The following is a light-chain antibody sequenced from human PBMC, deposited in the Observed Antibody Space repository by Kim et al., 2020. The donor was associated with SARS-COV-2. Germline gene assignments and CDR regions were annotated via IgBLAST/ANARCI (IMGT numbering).Light chain of an antibody. J-gene: IGKJ1*01. Sequence: DIQMTQSPSSLSASVGDRVTITCRASQGISNYLVWYQQKPGQVPKVLIYAASALQSGVPSRFSCSGSGTDFTLTISSLQPEDAATYYCQNYNGFPWKFGQGTKVDIK. CDR1: QGISNY. CDR3: QNYNGFPWK. V-gene: IGKV1-27*01. CDR2: AAS.